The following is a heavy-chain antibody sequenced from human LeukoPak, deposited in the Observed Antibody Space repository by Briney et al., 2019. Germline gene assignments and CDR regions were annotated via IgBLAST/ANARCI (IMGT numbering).Heavy chain of an antibody. J-gene: IGHJ6*02. V-gene: IGHV4-59*01. D-gene: IGHD3-10*01. Sequence: SETLSLTCTVSGDSISSYYWSWIRQPPGKGLEWIGYIYYSGSTNYNPSLKSRVTISVDTSKNQFSLKLSSVTAADTAVYYCARDRRFGESYYYGMDVWGQGTTVTVSS. CDR3: ARDRRFGESYYYGMDV. CDR1: GDSISSYY. CDR2: IYYSGST.